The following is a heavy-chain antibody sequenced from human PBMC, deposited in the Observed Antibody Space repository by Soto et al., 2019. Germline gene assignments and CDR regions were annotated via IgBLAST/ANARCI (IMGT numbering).Heavy chain of an antibody. CDR3: AREIKGIAVAGTLTFFDY. CDR1: GGSVSSGSYY. D-gene: IGHD6-19*01. V-gene: IGHV4-61*01. CDR2: IYYSGST. J-gene: IGHJ4*02. Sequence: SETLSLTCTVSGGSVSSGSYYWSWIRQPPGKGLEWIGYIYYSGSTNYNPSLKSRVTISVDTSKNQFSLKLSSVTAADTAVYYCAREIKGIAVAGTLTFFDYWGQGTLVTVSS.